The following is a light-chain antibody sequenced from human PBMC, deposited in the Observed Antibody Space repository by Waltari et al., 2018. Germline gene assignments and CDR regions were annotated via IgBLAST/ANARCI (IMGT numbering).Light chain of an antibody. CDR3: SSYTSSSTV. CDR1: SSDVGGYNY. J-gene: IGLJ1*01. V-gene: IGLV2-14*01. Sequence: QSALTQPAPVSGSPGQSITISCPGTSSDVGGYNYVSWYQQHPGKAPKLMIYEVSNRPSGVSIRFSGSTSGNTASLTISGLQAEDEADYYCSSYTSSSTVFGTGTKVTVL. CDR2: EVS.